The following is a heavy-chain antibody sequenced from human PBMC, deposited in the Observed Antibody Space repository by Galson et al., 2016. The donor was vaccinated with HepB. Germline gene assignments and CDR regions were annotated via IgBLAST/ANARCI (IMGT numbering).Heavy chain of an antibody. CDR1: GGSFNAYY. CDR2: INHSGDT. CDR3: AGVVVAATNWFDP. D-gene: IGHD2-15*01. V-gene: IGHV4-34*01. Sequence: SETLSLTCGVDGGSFNAYYWSWIRQPPGKGLAWIGEINHSGDTKYNPSLKSRVTLSVDTSKNQFSLELTSMTAADTAVYYCAGVVVAATNWFDPWGQGTLVTVSS. J-gene: IGHJ5*02.